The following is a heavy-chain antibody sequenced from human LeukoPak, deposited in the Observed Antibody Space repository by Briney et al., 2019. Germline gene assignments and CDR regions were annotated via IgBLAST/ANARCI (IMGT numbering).Heavy chain of an antibody. Sequence: PAGSLRHSCAGSGFTFSSYSMNWVRQAPGKGLDWVSSISSSRRYIYYADSVKGRFTISRDNAKNSLYLQMNSLRAEDTAVYYCARAGEPPRDIVVVPAAMRSDWFDPWGQGTLVTVSS. CDR2: ISSSRRYI. D-gene: IGHD2-2*01. CDR1: GFTFSSYS. V-gene: IGHV3-21*01. CDR3: ARAGEPPRDIVVVPAAMRSDWFDP. J-gene: IGHJ5*02.